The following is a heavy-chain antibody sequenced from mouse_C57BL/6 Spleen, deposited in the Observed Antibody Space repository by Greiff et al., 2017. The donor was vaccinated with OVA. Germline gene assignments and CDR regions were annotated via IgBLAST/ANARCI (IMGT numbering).Heavy chain of an antibody. J-gene: IGHJ2*01. CDR1: GYSITSGYY. V-gene: IGHV3-6*01. Sequence: ESGPGLVKPSQSLSLTCSVTGYSITSGYYWNWIRQFPGNKLEWMGYISYDGSNNYNPSLKNRITITRDTSKNQFFLKLNSVTTEDTATYYCAREGSDYWGQGTTLTVSS. CDR3: AREGSDY. CDR2: ISYDGSN.